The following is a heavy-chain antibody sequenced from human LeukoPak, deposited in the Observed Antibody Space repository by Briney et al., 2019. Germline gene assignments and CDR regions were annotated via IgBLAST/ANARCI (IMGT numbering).Heavy chain of an antibody. V-gene: IGHV3-74*01. CDR1: GFTFSSYW. J-gene: IGHJ4*02. CDR2: INPGGSSI. D-gene: IGHD2-2*01. Sequence: GRSLRLSCAASGFTFSSYWMHWVRQVPGKGLVWVARINPGGSSITYADSVKGRFTISRDNAKNTLHLQMNSLRAEDTAVYSCAKGRSGVSSAAINYWGQGTLVTVSS. CDR3: AKGRSGVSSAAINY.